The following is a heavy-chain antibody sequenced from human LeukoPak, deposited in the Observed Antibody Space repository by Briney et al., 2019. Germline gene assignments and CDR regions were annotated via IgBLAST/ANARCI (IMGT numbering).Heavy chain of an antibody. V-gene: IGHV3-30*18. D-gene: IGHD4-11*01. CDR2: ISYDESNK. J-gene: IGHJ4*02. CDR3: AKSTTVTTQQRGYFDY. CDR1: GFTFSSYG. Sequence: GGSLRLSCAASGFTFSSYGMHWDRQAPGKGLEWVAVISYDESNKYFADSVKGRFTISRDNPKNTLYLQMNSLRTEDTAVYYCAKSTTVTTQQRGYFDYWGQGTLVTVSS.